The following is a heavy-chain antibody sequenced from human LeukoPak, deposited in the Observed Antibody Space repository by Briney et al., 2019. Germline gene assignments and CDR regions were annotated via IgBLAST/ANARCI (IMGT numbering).Heavy chain of an antibody. Sequence: GGSLRLSCAASGFTFSSFAMSWVRQAPGKGLDWVSTISGNGNSAHFADSVKGRFIISRDNSKNTLYLQMNSLRAEDTAVYYCAKGSAPRFGDFDYWGQGTLVTVSS. CDR3: AKGSAPRFGDFDY. D-gene: IGHD3-10*01. CDR2: ISGNGNSA. V-gene: IGHV3-23*01. J-gene: IGHJ4*02. CDR1: GFTFSSFA.